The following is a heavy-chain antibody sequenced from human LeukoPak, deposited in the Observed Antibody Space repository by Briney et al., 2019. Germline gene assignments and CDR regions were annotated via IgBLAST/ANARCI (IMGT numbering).Heavy chain of an antibody. CDR3: AKSSSSSLGPFDY. CDR1: GFTFSTYG. Sequence: GRSLRLSCAASGFTFSTYGMNWVRQAPGKGLEWVALMWYDGSNKYYPDSVKGRFTISRDNSKNTLYLRMNSLRAEDTAVYYCAKSSSSSLGPFDYWGQGTLVTVSS. J-gene: IGHJ4*02. CDR2: MWYDGSNK. D-gene: IGHD6-6*01. V-gene: IGHV3-33*06.